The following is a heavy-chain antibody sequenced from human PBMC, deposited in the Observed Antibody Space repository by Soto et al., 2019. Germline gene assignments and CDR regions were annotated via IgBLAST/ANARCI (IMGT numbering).Heavy chain of an antibody. CDR1: GDSVSRDSAA. V-gene: IGHV6-1*02. J-gene: IGHJ6*03. D-gene: IGHD5-12*01. Sequence: QVQLQQSGPGLVKPSQSLSLTCAISGDSVSRDSAAWNWIRQTPSRGLEWLGRIYYRSKWLNTYEVSVNSRITISPDTSKNQFSLQLSSVTPEDTAVYYRARGSWGDVSGHYYIDVWDEGTTVTVSS. CDR2: IYYRSKWLN. CDR3: ARGSWGDVSGHYYIDV.